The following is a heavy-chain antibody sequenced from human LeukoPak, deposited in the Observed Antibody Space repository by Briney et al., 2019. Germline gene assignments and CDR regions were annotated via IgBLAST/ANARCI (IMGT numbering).Heavy chain of an antibody. Sequence: SETLSLTCIVSGGSISSYYWSWIRQPAGKGLEWIGRIYTSGSTNYNPSLKSRVTMSVDTSKNQFSLKLNSVTAADTAVYYCAKMFNADVYFEYWGQGILVTVSS. D-gene: IGHD2-2*01. V-gene: IGHV4-4*07. CDR2: IYTSGST. CDR3: AKMFNADVYFEY. J-gene: IGHJ4*02. CDR1: GGSISSYY.